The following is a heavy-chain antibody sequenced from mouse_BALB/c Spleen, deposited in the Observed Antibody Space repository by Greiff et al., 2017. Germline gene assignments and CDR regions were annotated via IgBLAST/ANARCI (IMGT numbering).Heavy chain of an antibody. CDR3: ASHTYYGYAMDY. CDR2: IWSGRST. CDR1: GFSFTSYG. Sequence: QVQLKQSGPGLVQPSQSLSITCTVSGFSFTSYGVHWLRQSPGKGLEWLGVIWSGRSTDYNAAFISRLSSSKDNSKCQVIFKMNRLQANDTAIYYCASHTYYGYAMDYWGQGTSVTVSS. D-gene: IGHD1-1*01. V-gene: IGHV2-2*02. J-gene: IGHJ4*01.